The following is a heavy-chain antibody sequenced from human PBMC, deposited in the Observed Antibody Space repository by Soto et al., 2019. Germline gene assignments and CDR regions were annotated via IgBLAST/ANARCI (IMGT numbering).Heavy chain of an antibody. CDR1: GGSMRNYF. D-gene: IGHD6-13*01. V-gene: IGHV4-59*01. CDR3: AAGEASSRNLAPYYLDF. J-gene: IGHJ4*02. CDR2: IHYSGTT. Sequence: SETLSLTCTVSGGSMRNYFWTWIRQPPGKGLEWIGYIHYSGTTSFFPSYNPSLRSQVTISEDTSKNQFSLKLLSVTTADTAVYFCAAGEASSRNLAPYYLDFWGQGTLVTVSS.